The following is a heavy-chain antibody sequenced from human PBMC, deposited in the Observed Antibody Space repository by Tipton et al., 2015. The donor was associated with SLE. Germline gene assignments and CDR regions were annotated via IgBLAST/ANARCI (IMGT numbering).Heavy chain of an antibody. J-gene: IGHJ3*02. D-gene: IGHD1-26*01. Sequence: TLSLTCTVSGGSISSYYWSWIRQPPGKGLEWIGEINHSGSTNYNPSLKSRVTISVDTSKNQFSLKLSSVTAADTAVYYCARDLVEWELRGHDAFDIWGQG. V-gene: IGHV4-34*01. CDR3: ARDLVEWELRGHDAFDI. CDR1: GGSISSYY. CDR2: INHSGST.